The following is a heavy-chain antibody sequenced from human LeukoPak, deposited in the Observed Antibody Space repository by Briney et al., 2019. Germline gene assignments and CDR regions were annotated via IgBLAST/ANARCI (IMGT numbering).Heavy chain of an antibody. CDR2: IYYSGST. CDR1: GGSISSYY. V-gene: IGHV4-59*01. Sequence: SETLSLTCTVSGGSISSYYWSWIRQPPGKGLEWIGDIYYSGSTNYNPSLKSRVTISEDTTKSQFSLKLSSVTAADTAVYYCARVGYCSGGSCYFDYWGQGTLVTVSS. J-gene: IGHJ4*02. CDR3: ARVGYCSGGSCYFDY. D-gene: IGHD2-15*01.